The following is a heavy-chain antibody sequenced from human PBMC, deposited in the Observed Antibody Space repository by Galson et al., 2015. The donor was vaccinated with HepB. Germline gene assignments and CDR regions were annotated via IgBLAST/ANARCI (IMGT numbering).Heavy chain of an antibody. CDR1: GFTFSDYY. J-gene: IGHJ3*02. V-gene: IGHV3-11*06. D-gene: IGHD6-13*01. CDR3: ARAGAAAGILETDAFDI. CDR2: ISSSSSYT. Sequence: SLRLSCAASGFTFSDYYMSWIRQAPGKGLEWVSYISSSSSYTNYADSVKGRFTISRDNAKNSLYLQMNSLRAEDTAVYYCARAGAAAGILETDAFDIWGQGTMVTVSS.